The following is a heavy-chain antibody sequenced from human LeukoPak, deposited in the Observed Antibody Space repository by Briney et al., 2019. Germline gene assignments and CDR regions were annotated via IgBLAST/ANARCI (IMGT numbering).Heavy chain of an antibody. D-gene: IGHD1-20*01. CDR3: ARETNWTFDY. CDR1: GEYIRKYY. Sequence: PSETLSLTCTVSGEYIRKYYWSWIRQPAGKGLEWIGRIYTSGTTDYNPSPESRVTMSIDTSNNYFSLKLSSVTAADTAVYYCARETNWTFDYWGQGTLVTVSS. CDR2: IYTSGTT. V-gene: IGHV4-4*07. J-gene: IGHJ4*02.